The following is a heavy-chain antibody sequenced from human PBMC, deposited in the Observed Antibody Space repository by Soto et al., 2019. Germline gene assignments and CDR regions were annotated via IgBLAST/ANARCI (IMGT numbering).Heavy chain of an antibody. CDR2: ISYNGLSQ. CDR3: ARGGRGLRGAFDI. V-gene: IGHV3-30*09. CDR1: GFSFSSYS. D-gene: IGHD2-15*01. J-gene: IGHJ3*02. Sequence: QGQLMESGGGEVQPGKSLRLSCAASGFSFSSYSLHWVRQAPGKGLEWVAVISYNGLSQFYADSVRGRLAISRDNAKNTLYLQMNSLRDEDTAVYFCARGGRGLRGAFDIWGQGTRVTVSS.